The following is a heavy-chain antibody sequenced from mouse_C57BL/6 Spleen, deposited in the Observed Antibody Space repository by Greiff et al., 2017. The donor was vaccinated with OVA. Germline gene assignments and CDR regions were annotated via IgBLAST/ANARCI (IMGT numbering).Heavy chain of an antibody. J-gene: IGHJ2*01. Sequence: QVQLQQSGAELVKPGASVKISCKASGYAFSSYWMNWVKQRPGKGLEWIGQIYPGDGDTNYNGKFKGKATLTADKSSSTAYMQLSGLTSEDSAVYFCARGRLPTAQFDYWGQGTTLTVSS. CDR2: IYPGDGDT. V-gene: IGHV1-80*01. CDR3: ARGRLPTAQFDY. CDR1: GYAFSSYW. D-gene: IGHD3-2*02.